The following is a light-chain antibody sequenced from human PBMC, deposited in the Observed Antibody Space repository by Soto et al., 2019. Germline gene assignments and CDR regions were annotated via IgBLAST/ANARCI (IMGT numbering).Light chain of an antibody. CDR3: QQYNSYPGT. Sequence: DIQMTQSPSTLSASVGDRVTITCRASQSITSWLAWYQQKPGKAPKLLIYKASSLESGVPSRFSGSGSGTEFTLTISSLQPDDFATYYCQQYNSYPGTFGQGTKLEIK. J-gene: IGKJ2*01. CDR1: QSITSW. CDR2: KAS. V-gene: IGKV1-5*03.